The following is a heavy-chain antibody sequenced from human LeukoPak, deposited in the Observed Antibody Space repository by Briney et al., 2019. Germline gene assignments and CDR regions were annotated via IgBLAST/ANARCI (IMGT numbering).Heavy chain of an antibody. CDR1: GGTFSSYA. Sequence: GASVKVSCKASGGTFSSYAISWVRQAPGQGLEWMGGIIPIFGTANYAQKFQGRVTITTDESTSTAYMELSSLRSEDTAVYYCASVETAMAPLYYYYMDVWGKGTTVTVSS. J-gene: IGHJ6*03. CDR2: IIPIFGTA. V-gene: IGHV1-69*05. CDR3: ASVETAMAPLYYYYMDV. D-gene: IGHD5-18*01.